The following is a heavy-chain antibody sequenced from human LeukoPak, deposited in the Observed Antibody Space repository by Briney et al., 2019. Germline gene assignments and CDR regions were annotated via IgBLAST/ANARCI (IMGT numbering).Heavy chain of an antibody. Sequence: GGSLRLSCAASGFTLSSYDMHWVRQATGKGLEWVSAIGTAGDTYYPGSVKGRFTISRDNSKNTLYLQMNSLRAEDTAVYYCAKALGIAAAATLFDYWGQGTLVTVSS. V-gene: IGHV3-13*01. CDR1: GFTLSSYD. CDR2: IGTAGDT. CDR3: AKALGIAAAATLFDY. J-gene: IGHJ4*02. D-gene: IGHD6-13*01.